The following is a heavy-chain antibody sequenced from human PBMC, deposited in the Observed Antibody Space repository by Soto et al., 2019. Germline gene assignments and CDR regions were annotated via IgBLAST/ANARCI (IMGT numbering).Heavy chain of an antibody. CDR3: ARDGLEQEYSSSYKAFDI. D-gene: IGHD6-6*01. V-gene: IGHV3-7*03. CDR1: GFSLSTFG. Sequence: EVQLVESGEGWLQPGGSLRPSCAAPGFSLSTFGMGWFRQVPGKGLEWVANIKHDGSEKYYGDFVKGLFTISRDNAKNSLYLQMNSLRAEDTAVYYCARDGLEQEYSSSYKAFDIWGQGTMVTVSS. J-gene: IGHJ3*02. CDR2: IKHDGSEK.